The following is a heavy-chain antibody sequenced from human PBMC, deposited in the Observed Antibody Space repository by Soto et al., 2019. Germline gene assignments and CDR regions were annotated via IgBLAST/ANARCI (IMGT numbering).Heavy chain of an antibody. J-gene: IGHJ4*02. CDR1: GFTFSFCA. Sequence: EVQLLESGGGLVQPGGSLRLSFAASGFTFSFCAMSWVRQAPGKGLEWVSSIRGSGGDTYYADSVRGRFTISRDNSKNTRYLQMNSLRVEDTDVYYGVRGHRDSYYYFDNWGQGTLSPSPQ. CDR3: VRGHRDSYYYFDN. CDR2: IRGSGGDT. D-gene: IGHD3-10*01. V-gene: IGHV3-23*01.